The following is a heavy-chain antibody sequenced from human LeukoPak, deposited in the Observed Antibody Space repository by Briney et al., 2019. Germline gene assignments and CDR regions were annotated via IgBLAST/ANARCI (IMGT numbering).Heavy chain of an antibody. CDR1: GFTFSSYE. Sequence: GGSLRLSCAASGFTFSSYEMNWVRQAPGKGLEWVSYISSSGSTIYYADSVKGRFTISRDNSKNTLYLQMNSLRPEDTAVYYCARGRTVATTSFDYWGQGTLVTVSS. V-gene: IGHV3-48*03. D-gene: IGHD5-12*01. J-gene: IGHJ4*02. CDR3: ARGRTVATTSFDY. CDR2: ISSSGSTI.